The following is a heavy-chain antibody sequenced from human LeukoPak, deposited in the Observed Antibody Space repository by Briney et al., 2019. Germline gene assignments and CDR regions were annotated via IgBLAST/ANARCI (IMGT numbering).Heavy chain of an antibody. V-gene: IGHV3-7*03. Sequence: PGGSLRLSCAASGFTFSSYWMSWVRQAPGKGLEWVAIIKQDGNQKNYVDSVKGRFTISRDNAKNSLYLQMNSLRAEDTAVYYCVRGLVGCCSGGAWDGTCFDYWGQGTLVSVSS. CDR3: VRGLVGCCSGGAWDGTCFDY. D-gene: IGHD2-15*01. CDR1: GFTFSSYW. CDR2: IKQDGNQK. J-gene: IGHJ4*02.